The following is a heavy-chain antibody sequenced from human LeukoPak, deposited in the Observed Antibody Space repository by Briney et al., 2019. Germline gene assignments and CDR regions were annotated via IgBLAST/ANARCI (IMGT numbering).Heavy chain of an antibody. CDR3: ARVRFRATPYYFDY. CDR1: GFTFSDYY. Sequence: TGGSLRLSCAASGFTFSDYYMSWIRRAPGKGLEWVSYISSSGSTIYYADSVKGRFTISRDNAKNSLYLQMNSLRAEDTAVYYCARVRFRATPYYFDYWGQGTLVTVSS. CDR2: ISSSGSTI. J-gene: IGHJ4*02. V-gene: IGHV3-11*01. D-gene: IGHD2-21*01.